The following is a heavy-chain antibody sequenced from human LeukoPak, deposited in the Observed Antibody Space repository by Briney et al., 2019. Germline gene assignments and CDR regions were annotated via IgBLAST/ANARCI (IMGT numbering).Heavy chain of an antibody. V-gene: IGHV1-2*02. Sequence: ASVKVSCKASGYTFTGYYMHWVRQAPGQGLECMGWINPNSGGTNYAQKFQGRVTMTRDTSISTAYMELSRLRSDDTAVYYCARGPYSYDGSGQNEYFQHWGQGTMVTVSS. CDR2: INPNSGGT. D-gene: IGHD3-22*01. CDR3: ARGPYSYDGSGQNEYFQH. CDR1: GYTFTGYY. J-gene: IGHJ1*01.